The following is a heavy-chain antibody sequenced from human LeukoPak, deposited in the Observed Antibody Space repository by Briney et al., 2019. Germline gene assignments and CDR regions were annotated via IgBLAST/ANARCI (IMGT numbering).Heavy chain of an antibody. Sequence: GGSLRLSCAASGFTFSSYSMNWVRQAPGKGLEWVSAISGSGGSTYYADSVKGRFTISRDNSKNTLYLQMNSLRAEDTAVYYCAKTTVDTAMVPDYWGQGTLVTVSS. J-gene: IGHJ4*02. CDR2: ISGSGGST. CDR3: AKTTVDTAMVPDY. D-gene: IGHD5-18*01. V-gene: IGHV3-23*01. CDR1: GFTFSSYS.